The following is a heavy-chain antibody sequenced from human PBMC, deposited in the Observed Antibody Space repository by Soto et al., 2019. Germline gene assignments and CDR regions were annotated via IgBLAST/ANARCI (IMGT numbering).Heavy chain of an antibody. J-gene: IGHJ3*01. CDR2: IYSGGST. V-gene: IGHV3-53*01. CDR3: ATRPLLPGAP. D-gene: IGHD3-22*01. Sequence: EVQLVESGGGLIQPGGSLRLSCAASGFTFSSNDMNWVRQAPGKGLEWVSLIYSGGSTYYADSVKGRFTISRDNSKHTLYLQMSSLRAEDEAVYSYATRPLLPGAPWGQGTMVTVSS. CDR1: GFTFSSND.